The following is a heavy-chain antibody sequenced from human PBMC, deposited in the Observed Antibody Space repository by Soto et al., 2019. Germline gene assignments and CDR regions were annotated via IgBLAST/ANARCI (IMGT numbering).Heavy chain of an antibody. CDR2: IYPGDSDT. CDR3: ARHALPQSEYSSSWKNYYYGMDV. CDR1: EDRCADHW. J-gene: IGHJ6*02. Sequence: PLKVSWRGSEDRCADHWVRRVRQMPGKGLEWMGIIYPGDSDTRYSPSFQGQVTISADKSISTAHLQWSSLKASDTAMYYCARHALPQSEYSSSWKNYYYGMDVWGQGTTVTVSS. V-gene: IGHV5-51*01. D-gene: IGHD6-6*01.